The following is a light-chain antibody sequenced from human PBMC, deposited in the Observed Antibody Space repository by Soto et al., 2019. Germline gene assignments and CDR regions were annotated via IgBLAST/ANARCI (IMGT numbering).Light chain of an antibody. CDR3: CSYAGSLNWV. CDR2: EGN. Sequence: QSALTQPASVSGSPGQSITISCTGTSSDVGSYNFVSWYQQHPGKAPKLMIYEGNKRPSGVSNRFSGSKSGNTASLTISGLQAEDEAHYYCCSYAGSLNWVFGGGTKVTVL. V-gene: IGLV2-23*01. J-gene: IGLJ3*02. CDR1: SSDVGSYNF.